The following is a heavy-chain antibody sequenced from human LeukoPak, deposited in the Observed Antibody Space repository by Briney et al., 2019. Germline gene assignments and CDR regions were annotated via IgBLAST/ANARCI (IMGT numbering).Heavy chain of an antibody. CDR2: LSGSGGGT. CDR1: GITLSNYG. V-gene: IGHV3-23*01. Sequence: GGSLRLSCAVSGITLSNYGVSWVRQAPGKGLERVAGLSGSGGGTNYADSVQGRFTISRDNPKNTLYLQMNSLRAEDTAVYFCAKRGVVIRVFLVGFHKEAYYFDSWGQGALVTVSS. J-gene: IGHJ4*02. CDR3: AKRGVVIRVFLVGFHKEAYYFDS. D-gene: IGHD3-10*01.